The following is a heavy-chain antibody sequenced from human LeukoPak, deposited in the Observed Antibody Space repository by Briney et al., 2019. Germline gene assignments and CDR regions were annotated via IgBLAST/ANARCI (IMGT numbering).Heavy chain of an antibody. CDR1: GGTFSSYA. D-gene: IGHD2-15*01. CDR3: ARDRILGQPDAFDI. J-gene: IGHJ3*02. Sequence: ASVKVSCKASGGTFSSYAISWVRQAPGQGLEWMGGIIPIFGTANYAQKFQGRVTITADESTSTAYMELRSLRSDDTAVYYCARDRILGQPDAFDIWGQGTMVTVPS. CDR2: IIPIFGTA. V-gene: IGHV1-69*13.